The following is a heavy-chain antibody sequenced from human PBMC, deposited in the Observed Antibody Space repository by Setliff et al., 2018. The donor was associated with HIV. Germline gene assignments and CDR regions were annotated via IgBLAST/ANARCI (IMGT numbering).Heavy chain of an antibody. CDR3: ARTEVGASFDY. J-gene: IGHJ4*02. D-gene: IGHD1-26*01. CDR1: GGSISNYY. CDR2: IVDSGSA. Sequence: PSETLSLTCTVSGGSISNYYWTWIRQSPEMGLEWIGEIVDSGSAKSNPSLKSRVTTLVDTSKNQFSLKLSSVTAADTAVYYCARTEVGASFDYWGQGTLVTV. V-gene: IGHV4-59*08.